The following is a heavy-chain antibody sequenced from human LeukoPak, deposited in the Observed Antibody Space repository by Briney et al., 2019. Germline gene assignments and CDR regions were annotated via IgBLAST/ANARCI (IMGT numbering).Heavy chain of an antibody. Sequence: PSETLSLTCAVYGGSFSGYYWSWIRQPPGKGLEWIGEINHSGSTNYNPSLKSRVTMSVDTSKNQFSLKLSSVTAADTAVYYCARDNVVVVPAATYYYGMDVWGQGTTVTVSS. J-gene: IGHJ6*02. CDR3: ARDNVVVVPAATYYYGMDV. CDR2: INHSGST. CDR1: GGSFSGYY. D-gene: IGHD2-2*01. V-gene: IGHV4-34*01.